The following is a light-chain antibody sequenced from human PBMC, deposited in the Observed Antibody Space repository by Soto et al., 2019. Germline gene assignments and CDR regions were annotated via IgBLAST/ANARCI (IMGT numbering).Light chain of an antibody. CDR3: SSYARTSTHVL. CDR1: SDDVGGYNY. V-gene: IGLV2-14*03. CDR2: DVS. J-gene: IGLJ2*01. Sequence: QSALTQPASVSGSPGQSITISCTGTSDDVGGYNYISWYQHHPGKVPKLIIYDVSDRLSGVSARFSASKSGNTASLTISGLQVEDEADYYCSSYARTSTHVLFGGGTKLTVL.